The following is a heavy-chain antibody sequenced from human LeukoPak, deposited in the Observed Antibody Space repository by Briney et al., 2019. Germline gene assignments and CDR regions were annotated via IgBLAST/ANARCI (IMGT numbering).Heavy chain of an antibody. J-gene: IGHJ5*02. CDR3: ARYRRLGEKAVAGGYNWFDP. D-gene: IGHD6-19*01. CDR1: GYSFTSYW. CDR2: IYPGDSDT. V-gene: IGHV5-51*01. Sequence: GESLKISCKGSGYSFTSYWIGWVRPMPGKGLEWMGIIYPGDSDTRYNPSFQGQVTISADKSICTAYLQWSSLKASDTAMYYCARYRRLGEKAVAGGYNWFDPWGQGTLVTVSS.